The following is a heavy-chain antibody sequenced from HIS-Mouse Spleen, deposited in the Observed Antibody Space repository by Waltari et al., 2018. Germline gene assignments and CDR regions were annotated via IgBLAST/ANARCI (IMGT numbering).Heavy chain of an antibody. V-gene: IGHV4-39*07. CDR2: IYYSGST. Sequence: QLQLQESGPGLVKPSETLSLTCTVSGGSISRSSYYRGWLRPPPGKGLEWIGSIYYSGSTYYNPSLKSRVTISVDTSKNQFSLKLSSVTAADTAVYYCAREIPYSSSWYDWYFDLWGRGTLVTVSS. CDR3: AREIPYSSSWYDWYFDL. J-gene: IGHJ2*01. CDR1: GGSISRSSYY. D-gene: IGHD6-13*01.